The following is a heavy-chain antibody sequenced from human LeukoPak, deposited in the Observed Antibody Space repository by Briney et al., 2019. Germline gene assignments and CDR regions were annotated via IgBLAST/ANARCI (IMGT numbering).Heavy chain of an antibody. Sequence: SETLSLTCTVSGGSISSYYWSWIRQPPGKGLEWIGYIYYSGSTNYNPSLKSRVTISVDTSKNQFSLKLSSVTAADTAVYYCAGTPPSEYYYMDVWGKGTTVTVSS. J-gene: IGHJ6*03. D-gene: IGHD2-15*01. V-gene: IGHV4-59*08. CDR1: GGSISSYY. CDR2: IYYSGST. CDR3: AGTPPSEYYYMDV.